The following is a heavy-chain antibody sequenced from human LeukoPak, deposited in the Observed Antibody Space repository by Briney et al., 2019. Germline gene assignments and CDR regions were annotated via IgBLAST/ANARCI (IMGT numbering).Heavy chain of an antibody. D-gene: IGHD3-16*01. J-gene: IGHJ4*02. CDR1: GFTFSSYW. Sequence: GGSLRLSCAASGFTFSSYWMHWVRQAPGKGLVWVSRINSDGSSTSYADSVKGRFSISRDSSKNTLFLQMNSLRVEDTAVYYCGRDRAMYYYEYNGYWGQGTLVTVSS. CDR3: GRDRAMYYYEYNGY. CDR2: INSDGSST. V-gene: IGHV3-74*01.